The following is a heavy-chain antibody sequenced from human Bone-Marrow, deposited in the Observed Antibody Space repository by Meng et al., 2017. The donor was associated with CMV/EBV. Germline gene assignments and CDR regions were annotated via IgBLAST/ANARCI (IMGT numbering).Heavy chain of an antibody. CDR2: MNPNSGNT. D-gene: IGHD6-19*01. J-gene: IGHJ4*02. Sequence: QVQLVQAGAEVKKPGASVKASCKASGYTFTSYAINSVRQAAGQGLEWMGWMNPNSGNTDYAQKFQGRVTMTRNISKSTAYMDLSSLRSEDTAVYYCATGVADFEYWGQGTLVTVSS. CDR1: GYTFTSYA. V-gene: IGHV1-8*01. CDR3: ATGVADFEY.